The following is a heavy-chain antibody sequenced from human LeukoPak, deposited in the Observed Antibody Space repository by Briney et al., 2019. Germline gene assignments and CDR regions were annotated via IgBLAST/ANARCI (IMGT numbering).Heavy chain of an antibody. CDR1: GGSISSYY. V-gene: IGHV4-59*01. Sequence: SETLSLTCTVSGGSISSYYCSWIRQPPGKGLEWIGYIYYSGSTNYNPSLKSRVTISVDTSKNQFSLKLSSVTAADTAVYYCARGVGYSGSYYFDYWGQGTLVTVSS. CDR3: ARGVGYSGSYYFDY. CDR2: IYYSGST. J-gene: IGHJ4*02. D-gene: IGHD1-26*01.